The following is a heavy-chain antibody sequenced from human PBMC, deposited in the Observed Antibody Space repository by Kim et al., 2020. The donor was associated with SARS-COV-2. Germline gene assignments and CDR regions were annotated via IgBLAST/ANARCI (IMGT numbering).Heavy chain of an antibody. V-gene: IGHV3-7*01. D-gene: IGHD1-26*01. J-gene: IGHJ4*02. CDR1: GFAFSSYW. Sequence: GGSLRLSCTASGFAFSSYWMTWIRQVPGKGLEWVANIKQDGSETYYVASVKGRSTISRNNAQNSLYLQMNSLRGDDTAVYYCGGGARHDYWGQGTLVTVS. CDR3: GGGARHDY. CDR2: IKQDGSET.